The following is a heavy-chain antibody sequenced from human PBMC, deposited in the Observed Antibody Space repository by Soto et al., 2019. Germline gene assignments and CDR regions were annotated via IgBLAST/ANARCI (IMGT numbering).Heavy chain of an antibody. V-gene: IGHV3-9*01. D-gene: IGHD2-2*01. Sequence: GGSLRLSCAASGFSFDEYAMHWVRQGPGKGLEWVASISWNSGSIGYADSVKGRFTISRDNAMNSLYLQMNSLRAEDTALYYCAKLGYCARTTCYEYYYYGMDVWGQGTTVTVSS. CDR2: ISWNSGSI. J-gene: IGHJ6*02. CDR1: GFSFDEYA. CDR3: AKLGYCARTTCYEYYYYGMDV.